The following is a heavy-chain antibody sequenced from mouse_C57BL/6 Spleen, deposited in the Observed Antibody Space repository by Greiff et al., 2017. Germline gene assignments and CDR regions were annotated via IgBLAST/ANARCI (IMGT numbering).Heavy chain of an antibody. V-gene: IGHV5-9-1*02. Sequence: EVKLVESGEGLVKPGGSLKLSCAASGFTFSSYAMSWVRQTPEKRLEWVAYISSGGDYIYYADTVQGRFTISRDNARNTLYLQMSSLKSEDTAMYYCTRCRWLRRFYFDYWGQGTTLTVSS. D-gene: IGHD2-2*01. CDR1: GFTFSSYA. CDR2: ISSGGDYI. CDR3: TRCRWLRRFYFDY. J-gene: IGHJ2*01.